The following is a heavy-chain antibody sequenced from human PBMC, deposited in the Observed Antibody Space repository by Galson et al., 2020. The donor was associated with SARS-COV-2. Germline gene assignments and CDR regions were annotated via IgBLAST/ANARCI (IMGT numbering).Heavy chain of an antibody. J-gene: IGHJ5*02. Sequence: GESLKISFQVSGYSFTSYWIAWVPPMPGQGLEWIGIIHPGYSDIRYSPSFQGPVTFSADQSIRTAFLEWSRLRASEPAMYYCSRPYCDSITCPSHVDLWGQGTLVTVSS. V-gene: IGHV5-51*01. CDR3: SRPYCDSITCPSHVDL. CDR1: GYSFTSYW. D-gene: IGHD2-2*01. CDR2: IHPGYSDI.